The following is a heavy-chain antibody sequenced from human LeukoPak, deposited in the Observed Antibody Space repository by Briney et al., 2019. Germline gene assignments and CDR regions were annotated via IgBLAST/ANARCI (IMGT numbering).Heavy chain of an antibody. V-gene: IGHV3-21*01. CDR2: ISSSSSYI. D-gene: IGHD6-13*01. Sequence: PGGSLRLSCAASGFTFSSYSMNWVRQASGKGLEWVSSISSSSSYIYYADSVKGRFTISRDNAKNSLYLQMNSLRAEDTAVYYCARDSSSWYVFDYWGQGTLVTVSS. J-gene: IGHJ4*02. CDR1: GFTFSSYS. CDR3: ARDSSSWYVFDY.